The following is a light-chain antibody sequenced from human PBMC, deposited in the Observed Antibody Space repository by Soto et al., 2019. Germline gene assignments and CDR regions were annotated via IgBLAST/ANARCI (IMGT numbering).Light chain of an antibody. CDR1: QSVSNN. Sequence: EIVMTQSPATLSVSPGETATLSCRASQSVSNNVAWYQQKPGQAPRLLILGASTRATGIPARFSGSGSGTEFTLTISSLQPDDFATYYCQHYSTYRWTFGQGTKVDIK. CDR3: QHYSTYRWT. V-gene: IGKV3-15*01. CDR2: GAS. J-gene: IGKJ1*01.